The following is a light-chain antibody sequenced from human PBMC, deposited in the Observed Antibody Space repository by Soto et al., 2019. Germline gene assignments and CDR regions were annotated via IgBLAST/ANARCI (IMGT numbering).Light chain of an antibody. J-gene: IGLJ1*01. V-gene: IGLV2-23*01. Sequence: QSVLTQPASVSGSPGQSITISYTGTSSDVGGYNLVSWYQQHPGKAPKLMIYEDSKRPSGLSNRFSGSKSGNTASLTISGLQAEDEADYYCCSYAGSSTFVFGTGTKVTVL. CDR3: CSYAGSSTFV. CDR1: SSDVGGYNL. CDR2: EDS.